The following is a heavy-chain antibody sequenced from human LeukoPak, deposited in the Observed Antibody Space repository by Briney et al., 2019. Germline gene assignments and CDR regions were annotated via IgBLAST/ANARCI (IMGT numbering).Heavy chain of an antibody. D-gene: IGHD6-19*01. J-gene: IGHJ4*02. CDR3: ARRAVAGSFDY. CDR1: GGSFSGYY. Sequence: SETLSLTCAVYGGSFSGYYWSWIRQPPGKGLEYIGEINHSGSTNYNPSLKSRVTISVDTSKNQFSLKLSSVTAADTAVYYCARRAVAGSFDYWGQGTLVTVSS. CDR2: INHSGST. V-gene: IGHV4-34*01.